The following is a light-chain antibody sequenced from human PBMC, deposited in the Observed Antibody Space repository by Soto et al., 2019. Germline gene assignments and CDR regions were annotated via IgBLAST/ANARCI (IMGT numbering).Light chain of an antibody. Sequence: DVVMTQSPLSLPVTLGQPASISCRSSQSLVHSDGNTHLNWFQQRPGQSPRRLICKVSNRDSGVPDRFSGSASGTDFTLKISRVEAGDVGVYYCMQGTHWPYTFGQGTKLEIK. V-gene: IGKV2-30*02. CDR2: KVS. CDR3: MQGTHWPYT. J-gene: IGKJ2*01. CDR1: QSLVHSDGNTH.